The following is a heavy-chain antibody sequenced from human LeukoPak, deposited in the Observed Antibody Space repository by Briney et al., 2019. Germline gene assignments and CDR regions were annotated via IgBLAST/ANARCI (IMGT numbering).Heavy chain of an antibody. CDR3: ARGRGWTYDS. V-gene: IGHV3-7*04. CDR1: GFTFTNDF. CDR2: MRVDGTDI. Sequence: PGGSLRLSCAACGFTFTNDFMTWVRQAPGKGLEWVANMRVDGTDIHYVDSVKGRFTISSDNARNSLYLQMNTLRAEDTAVYYCARGRGWTYDSWGRGTLVTVSS. D-gene: IGHD3/OR15-3a*01. J-gene: IGHJ4*02.